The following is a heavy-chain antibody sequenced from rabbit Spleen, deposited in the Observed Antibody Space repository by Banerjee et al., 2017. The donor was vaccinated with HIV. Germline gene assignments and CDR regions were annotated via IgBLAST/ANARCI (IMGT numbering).Heavy chain of an antibody. V-gene: IGHV1S40*01. D-gene: IGHD1-1*01. CDR1: GFSFSSGYY. Sequence: QSLEESGGDLVKPGASLTLTCKASGFSFSSGYYMSWVRQVPGKGLEWIACIDTNDGDTDSANWPKGRFTISKTSSTTVTLQMTSLTAADTATYFCAGDHAISGYRFNLWGPGTLVTVS. CDR3: AGDHAISGYRFNL. J-gene: IGHJ4*01. CDR2: IDTNDGDT.